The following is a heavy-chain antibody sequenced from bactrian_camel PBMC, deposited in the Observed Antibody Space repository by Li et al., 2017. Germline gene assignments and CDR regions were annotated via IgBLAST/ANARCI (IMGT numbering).Heavy chain of an antibody. CDR1: GYTYNRNC. J-gene: IGHJ4*01. D-gene: IGHD4*01. Sequence: DVQLVESGGGSVQAGGPLRLSCAASGYTYNRNCMAWYRQAPGKEPEAVASIYRGGGSTYYADSVKGRFTISRDDAKKRVYLQMNSLKSEDTALYYCVTLSGIDYPAHFVYWGQGTQVTVS. CDR3: VTLSGIDYPAHFVY. V-gene: IGHV3S40*01. CDR2: IYRGGGST.